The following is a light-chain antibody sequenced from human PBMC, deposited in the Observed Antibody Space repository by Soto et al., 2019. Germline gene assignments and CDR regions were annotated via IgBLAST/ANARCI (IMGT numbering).Light chain of an antibody. CDR2: GAS. Sequence: EIVLTQSPGTLSLSPGERATLSCRASQSVSSSYLAWYQQKPGQAPRLLIYGASSRATGIPDRFSCSVSGTDFTLTISRLEPEDFAVYYCQQYGSSPRITFGQGTRLEIK. CDR3: QQYGSSPRIT. J-gene: IGKJ5*01. CDR1: QSVSSSY. V-gene: IGKV3-20*01.